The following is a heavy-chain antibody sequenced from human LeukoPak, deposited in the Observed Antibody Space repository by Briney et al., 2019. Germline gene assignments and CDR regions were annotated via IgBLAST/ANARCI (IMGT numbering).Heavy chain of an antibody. CDR2: IIDSTGYT. CDR3: AREHPRSWAYDQ. CDR1: GFTFSRYG. J-gene: IGHJ4*02. V-gene: IGHV3-21*01. Sequence: GGSLRLSCVASGFTFSRYGMNWVRQAPGKGLEWVSSIIDSTGYTYYAESVKGRFTISIDNAKNSLNLQINSLRAEDTAVYYCAREHPRSWAYDQWGQGTLVTVSS. D-gene: IGHD3-16*01.